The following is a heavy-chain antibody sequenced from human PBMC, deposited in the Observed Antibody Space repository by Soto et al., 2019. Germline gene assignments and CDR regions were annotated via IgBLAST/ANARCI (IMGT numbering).Heavy chain of an antibody. CDR2: IDPSDSYT. J-gene: IGHJ2*01. Sequence: PGESLKISCKGSGYSFTSYWISWVRQMPGKGLEWMGRIDPSDSYTNYSPSFQGHVTTSADKSISTAYLQWSSLKASDTAVYYCARQGLEPYYWYFDLWGRGTLVTVSS. V-gene: IGHV5-10-1*01. CDR1: GYSFTSYW. CDR3: ARQGLEPYYWYFDL. D-gene: IGHD1-1*01.